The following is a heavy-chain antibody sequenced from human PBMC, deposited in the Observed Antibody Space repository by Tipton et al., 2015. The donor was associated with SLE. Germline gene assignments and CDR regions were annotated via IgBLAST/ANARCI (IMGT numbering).Heavy chain of an antibody. CDR2: IFHTGSA. V-gene: IGHV4-30-2*01. CDR1: GASISTEGYS. D-gene: IGHD6-13*01. J-gene: IGHJ6*03. CDR3: ARGSGRYSSSWYFFYYYMGV. Sequence: LRLSCVVSGASISTEGYSWSWLRQPPGKGLEWIGYIFHTGSAYYNPSLKSRLSISLDRPNNQFSLKLNSVTAADTAGYYCARGSGRYSSSWYFFYYYMGVWGKGTTVTVSS.